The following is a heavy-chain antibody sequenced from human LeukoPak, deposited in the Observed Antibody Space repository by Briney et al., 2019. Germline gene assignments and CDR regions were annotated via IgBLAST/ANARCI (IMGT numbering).Heavy chain of an antibody. V-gene: IGHV4-30-2*01. Sequence: PSQTLSLTCTVSGGSISSGGYYWSWLRQPPGKGREGIGYISHCGTPYYNPSLKSRVTISVDRSKNQFSLKLSSVTAADTAVYYCARVRRDYRAFDIWGQGTMVTVSS. J-gene: IGHJ3*02. CDR3: ARVRRDYRAFDI. CDR2: ISHCGTP. CDR1: GGSISSGGYY. D-gene: IGHD4-11*01.